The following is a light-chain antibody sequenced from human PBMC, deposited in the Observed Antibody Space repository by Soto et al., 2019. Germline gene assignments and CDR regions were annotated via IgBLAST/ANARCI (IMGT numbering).Light chain of an antibody. CDR1: SSDVDGYNY. Sequence: QSALTQPASVSGSPGQSITISCTGTSSDVDGYNYVSWFQQHPGKAPKLKIYEVSNRPSGVSNRFSGSKSGYTASLTISEIQAEDEADYYCTAFTSSSTWVFGGGTTLTVL. CDR2: EVS. V-gene: IGLV2-14*03. CDR3: TAFTSSSTWV. J-gene: IGLJ3*02.